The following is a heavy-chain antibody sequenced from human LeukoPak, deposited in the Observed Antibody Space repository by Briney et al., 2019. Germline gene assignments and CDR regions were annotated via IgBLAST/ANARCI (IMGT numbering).Heavy chain of an antibody. CDR3: ARSTIYDSSTYYYYYYMDV. CDR1: GFTFSSYW. Sequence: GGSLRLSCAASGFTFSSYWMHWVRQAPGKGLVWVSRINSDGSSTTYADSAKGRFTISRDNAKNTLYLQINSLRAEDTAVYYCARSTIYDSSTYYYYYYMDVWGKGTTVTVSS. V-gene: IGHV3-74*01. D-gene: IGHD3-22*01. CDR2: INSDGSST. J-gene: IGHJ6*03.